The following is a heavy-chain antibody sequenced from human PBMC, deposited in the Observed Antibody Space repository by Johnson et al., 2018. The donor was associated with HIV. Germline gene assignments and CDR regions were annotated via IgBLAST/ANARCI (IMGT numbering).Heavy chain of an antibody. V-gene: IGHV3-30*04. CDR1: GFAFSSYA. CDR3: VRAPRPPNAFDI. Sequence: QVQLVESGGGVVQPGRSLRLSCAASGFAFSSYAMHWVRQAPGKGLEWVAVISYDGSNKYYADSVKGRFTISRDNSKNTLYLQMNSLRAEDTAVYYCVRAPRPPNAFDIWGQGTMVTVSS. J-gene: IGHJ3*02. CDR2: ISYDGSNK.